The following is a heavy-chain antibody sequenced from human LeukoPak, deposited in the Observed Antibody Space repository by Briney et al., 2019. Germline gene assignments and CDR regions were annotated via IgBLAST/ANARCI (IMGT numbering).Heavy chain of an antibody. Sequence: SETLSLTCTVSGGSISSYYWSWIRQPPGKGLECIGYIYASGSTNYNPSLKSRVTISVDTSKNQFSLKLSSVTAADTAVYYCARRLSSYRYCSNGVCTPVAAFDIWGQGTMVTVSS. CDR1: GGSISSYY. CDR2: IYASGST. V-gene: IGHV4-4*09. J-gene: IGHJ3*02. CDR3: ARRLSSYRYCSNGVCTPVAAFDI. D-gene: IGHD2-8*01.